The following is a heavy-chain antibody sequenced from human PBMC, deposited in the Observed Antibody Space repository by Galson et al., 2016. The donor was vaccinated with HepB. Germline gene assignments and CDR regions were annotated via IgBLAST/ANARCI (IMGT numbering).Heavy chain of an antibody. CDR3: ARDRHQYSSGWYVGGMDV. J-gene: IGHJ6*02. V-gene: IGHV1-18*01. CDR1: GYTFTSYG. CDR2: ISAYNGNT. Sequence: SVKVSCKASGYTFTSYGIGWVRQAPGQGLEWMGWISAYNGNTNYAQKLQGRVTMTTDTSTSTAYMELRSLRSDDTAVYYCARDRHQYSSGWYVGGMDVWGQGTTVTVSS. D-gene: IGHD6-19*01.